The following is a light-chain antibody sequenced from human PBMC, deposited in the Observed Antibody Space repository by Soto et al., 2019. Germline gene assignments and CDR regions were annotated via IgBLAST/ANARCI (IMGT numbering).Light chain of an antibody. V-gene: IGLV2-14*01. CDR1: SSDVGHYNY. CDR3: SSTTVSRTLDSVV. J-gene: IGLJ2*01. CDR2: EVF. Sequence: QSALTQPASVSGSPGQSITISCTGTSSDVGHYNYVSWYQQHPGKVPKLIIYEVFVRPSGVSNRFSGSKSGNTASLTISGLQAEDEADYYCSSTTVSRTLDSVVFGGGTKLTVL.